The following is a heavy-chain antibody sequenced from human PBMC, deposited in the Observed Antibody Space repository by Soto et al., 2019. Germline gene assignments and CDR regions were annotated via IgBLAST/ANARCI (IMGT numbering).Heavy chain of an antibody. CDR2: IYHSGTT. CDR1: GYSISSGHY. V-gene: IGHV4-38-2*01. CDR3: ARSLYSSSWYAGS. J-gene: IGHJ5*02. Sequence: KTSETLSLTCSVSGYSISSGHYWGWIRQPPGKGLEWIGSIYHSGTTYYNPSLKSRVTISLDTSKNQVSLKLNSGTAADTAVYFCARSLYSSSWYAGSWGQGTLVTVSS. D-gene: IGHD6-13*01.